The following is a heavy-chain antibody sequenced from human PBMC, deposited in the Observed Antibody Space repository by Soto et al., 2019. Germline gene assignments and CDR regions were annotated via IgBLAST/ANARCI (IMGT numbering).Heavy chain of an antibody. CDR3: VHRGLPPPGAEDINAVDP. D-gene: IGHD2-15*01. CDR1: GFSLSTTGVG. Sequence: QITLKESGPTLLKPTQTLTLTCTFSGFSLSTTGVGVGWLRQPPGKALECPGLIYWDVDKRYSPSLKGRLTNTKDTSKKLVVLTMKNMDPVATATYYGVHRGLPPPGAEDINAVDPWGPGNLGTVSS. CDR2: IYWDVDK. J-gene: IGHJ5*02. V-gene: IGHV2-5*02.